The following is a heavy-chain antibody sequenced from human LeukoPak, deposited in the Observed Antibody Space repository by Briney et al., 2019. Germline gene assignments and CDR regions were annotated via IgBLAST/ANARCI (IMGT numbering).Heavy chain of an antibody. CDR2: ISSSGSTI. V-gene: IGHV3-48*03. J-gene: IGHJ6*04. CDR1: GFTFSSYE. D-gene: IGHD3-10*02. Sequence: GGSLRLSCAASGFTFSSYEMNWVRQAPGKGLECISYISSSGSTIYYADSVKGRFTISRDDAKNSLYLQMNSLRAEDTAVYYCAELGITMIGGVWGKGTTVTISS. CDR3: AELGITMIGGV.